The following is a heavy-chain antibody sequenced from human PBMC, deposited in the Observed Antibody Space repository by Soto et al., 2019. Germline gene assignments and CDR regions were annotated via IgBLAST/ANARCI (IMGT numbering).Heavy chain of an antibody. CDR3: AREDIVLVPADNRGFDP. D-gene: IGHD2-2*01. CDR2: INSDGSST. CDR1: GFTFSSYW. V-gene: IGHV3-74*01. J-gene: IGHJ5*02. Sequence: PGGSLRLSCAASGFTFSSYWMHWVRQAPGKGLVWVSRINSDGSSTSYADSVKGRFTISRDNAKNTLYLQMNSLRAEDTAVYYCAREDIVLVPADNRGFDPWGQGT.